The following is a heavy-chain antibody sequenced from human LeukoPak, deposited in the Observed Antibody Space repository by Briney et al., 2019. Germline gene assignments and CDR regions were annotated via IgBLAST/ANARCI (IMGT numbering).Heavy chain of an antibody. J-gene: IGHJ4*02. CDR2: INWNGGST. CDR1: GFTFDDYG. Sequence: GGSLILSCAASGFTFDDYGMSWVRQAPGKGLEWVSGINWNGGSTCYADSVKGRFTISRDNAKNSLYLQMNSLRAEDTALYYCARDRSSSSSYGDFDYWGQGTLVTVSS. V-gene: IGHV3-20*04. D-gene: IGHD6-6*01. CDR3: ARDRSSSSSYGDFDY.